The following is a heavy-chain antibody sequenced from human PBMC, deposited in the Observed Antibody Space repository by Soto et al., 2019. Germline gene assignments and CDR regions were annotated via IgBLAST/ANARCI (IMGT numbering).Heavy chain of an antibody. CDR3: ARDWAGYDILTGYYDYYGMDV. V-gene: IGHV1-46*01. D-gene: IGHD3-9*01. CDR2: INPSGGST. CDR1: GYTFTSYY. J-gene: IGHJ6*02. Sequence: VASVKVSCKASGYTFTSYYMHWVRQAPGQGLEWMGIINPSGGSTSYAQKFQGRVTMTRDTSTSTVYMELSSLRSEDTAVYYCARDWAGYDILTGYYDYYGMDVWGQGTTVTVSS.